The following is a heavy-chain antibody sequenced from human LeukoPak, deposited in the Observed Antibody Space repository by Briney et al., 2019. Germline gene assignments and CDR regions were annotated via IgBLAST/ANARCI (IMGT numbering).Heavy chain of an antibody. Sequence: ASVKVSCKASGYTFTGYYMHWVRQAPGQGLEWMGWINPNSGGTKYAQKFQGRVTMTRDTSISTAYMELSRLTSDDTAVYYCARAQPDYNLFDPWGQGTLVTVSS. D-gene: IGHD2-21*01. CDR2: INPNSGGT. J-gene: IGHJ5*02. CDR3: ARAQPDYNLFDP. V-gene: IGHV1-2*02. CDR1: GYTFTGYY.